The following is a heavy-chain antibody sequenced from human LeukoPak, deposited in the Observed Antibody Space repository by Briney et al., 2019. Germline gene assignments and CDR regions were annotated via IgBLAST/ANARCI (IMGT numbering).Heavy chain of an antibody. J-gene: IGHJ4*02. Sequence: GGSLRLSCAGSGFTFSTYRMHWVRQGPGKGLVWVSGMNSDGSSTVYADSVKGRFTISRDNARNTLYLQMNNLRAEDTAVYYCARGVSSSWYDWGQGTLVTVSS. V-gene: IGHV3-74*01. D-gene: IGHD6-13*01. CDR2: MNSDGSST. CDR3: ARGVSSSWYD. CDR1: GFTFSTYR.